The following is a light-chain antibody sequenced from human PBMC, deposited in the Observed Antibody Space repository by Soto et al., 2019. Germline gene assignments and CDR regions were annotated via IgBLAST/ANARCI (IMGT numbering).Light chain of an antibody. Sequence: QSALTQPASVSGSPGQSITISCTGTSSDVGGYNYVSWYQQHTGKAPKLMIYDVSNRPSGVSNRFSGSKSGNTASLTISGLQAEDEDDYYCSSYTRSRTRSVVFGGGTKLTVL. CDR1: SSDVGGYNY. CDR2: DVS. CDR3: SSYTRSRTRSVV. V-gene: IGLV2-14*01. J-gene: IGLJ2*01.